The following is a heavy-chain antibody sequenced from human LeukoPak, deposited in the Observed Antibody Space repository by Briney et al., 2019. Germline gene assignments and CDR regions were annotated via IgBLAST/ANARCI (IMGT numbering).Heavy chain of an antibody. CDR3: AKDILAAGLFFDY. V-gene: IGHV3-30*02. CDR2: IRYDGSTK. CDR1: GFTFTNYG. J-gene: IGHJ4*02. Sequence: GGSLRLSCAAPGFTFTNYGMHWVRQAPGKGLEWVTFIRYDGSTKHYADSVEGRFTISRDNAKNSLFLQMNSLRAEDTAVYYCAKDILAAGLFFDYWGQGALVTVSS. D-gene: IGHD6-13*01.